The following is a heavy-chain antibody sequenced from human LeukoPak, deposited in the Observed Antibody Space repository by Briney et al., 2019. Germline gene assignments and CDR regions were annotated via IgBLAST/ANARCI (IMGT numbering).Heavy chain of an antibody. CDR1: GDSINSGDYY. V-gene: IGHV4-30-4*01. J-gene: IGHJ4*02. D-gene: IGHD2-15*01. Sequence: PSETLSLTCTVSGDSINSGDYYWGWIRQPPGNGLEWIGYIYYSGSTYYNPSLKSRVTISVDTSKNQFSLKLSSVTAADTAVYYCARDNGYGQLDSWGQGTLVTVSS. CDR3: ARDNGYGQLDS. CDR2: IYYSGST.